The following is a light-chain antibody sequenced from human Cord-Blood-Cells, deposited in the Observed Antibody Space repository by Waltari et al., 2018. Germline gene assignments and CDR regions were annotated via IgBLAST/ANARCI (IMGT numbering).Light chain of an antibody. J-gene: IGLJ3*02. Sequence: NFMLTQPHSVSESPGKTVTISCTRSSGRIASNYVQWSQQRPGSSPTTVIYEDNQRLSGVPDRFSGSIDSSSNSASLTISGLKTEDEADYYCQSYDSSNPWVFGGGTKLTVL. V-gene: IGLV6-57*01. CDR1: SGRIASNY. CDR3: QSYDSSNPWV. CDR2: EDN.